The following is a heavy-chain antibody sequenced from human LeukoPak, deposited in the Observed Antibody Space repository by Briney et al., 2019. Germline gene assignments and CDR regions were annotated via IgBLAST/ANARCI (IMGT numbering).Heavy chain of an antibody. J-gene: IGHJ6*02. CDR2: INPNSGGT. V-gene: IGHV1-2*02. CDR1: GYTFTGYY. CDR3: AASQRVVPAVYYYYGMDV. D-gene: IGHD2-2*01. Sequence: ASVKVSCKASGYTFTGYYMHWVRQAPGQGLEWMGWINPNSGGTNYAQKFQGRATMTRDTSISTAYMELSRLRSDDTAVYYCAASQRVVPAVYYYYGMDVWGQGTTVTVSS.